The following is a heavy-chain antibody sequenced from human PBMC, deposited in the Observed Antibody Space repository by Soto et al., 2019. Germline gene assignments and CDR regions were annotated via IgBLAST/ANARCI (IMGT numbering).Heavy chain of an antibody. V-gene: IGHV3-53*01. CDR3: ARDSGSYYYYGMDV. D-gene: IGHD1-26*01. J-gene: IGHJ6*02. Sequence: PGKGLEWVSVIYGAGSTYYADSVKGRFTISRDNSKNTLYLQMNSLRAEDTAVYYCARDSGSYYYYGMDVWGQGTTVTVSS. CDR2: IYGAGST.